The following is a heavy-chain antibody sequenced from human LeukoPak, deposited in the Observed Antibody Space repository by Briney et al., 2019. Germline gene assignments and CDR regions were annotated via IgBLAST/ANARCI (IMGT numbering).Heavy chain of an antibody. CDR3: ARSRYCSGGSCYLGSFDY. V-gene: IGHV4-59*01. D-gene: IGHD2-15*01. Sequence: SETLSLTCTVSGGSISSYYWSWIRQPPGKGLEWIGYIYYSGSTNYNPSLKSRVTISVDTSKNQFSLKPSSVTAADTAVYYCARSRYCSGGSCYLGSFDYWGQGTLVTVSS. CDR1: GGSISSYY. CDR2: IYYSGST. J-gene: IGHJ4*02.